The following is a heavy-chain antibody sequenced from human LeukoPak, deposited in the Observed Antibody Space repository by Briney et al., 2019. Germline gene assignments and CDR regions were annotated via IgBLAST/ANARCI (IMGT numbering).Heavy chain of an antibody. CDR2: ISGYNANA. V-gene: IGHV1-18*01. CDR1: GGTFSSYA. J-gene: IGHJ4*02. D-gene: IGHD3-9*01. Sequence: ASVKVSCKDSGGTFSSYAVRWVRQAPGQWLKWMGWISGYNANAKYAQKLQGRVTMTTDTSTSTVLMELRSLRSDDTAVYYCTRDTYDFLTGRYSGSGGDYWGQGTLVTVSS. CDR3: TRDTYDFLTGRYSGSGGDY.